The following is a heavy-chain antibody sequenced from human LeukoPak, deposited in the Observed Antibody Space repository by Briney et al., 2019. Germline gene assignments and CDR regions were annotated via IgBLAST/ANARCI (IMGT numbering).Heavy chain of an antibody. CDR2: IYYSGST. CDR3: ARTYCRGGSCHFDY. Sequence: SETLSLTCTVSGGSISSYYWSWIRQPQAKGLEWIGYIYYSGSTDSNPSLKSRVTISVDTSKNQISLKLSSVTAADTAVYYCARTYCRGGSCHFDYWGQGTLVTVSS. D-gene: IGHD2-15*01. V-gene: IGHV4-59*08. J-gene: IGHJ4*02. CDR1: GGSISSYY.